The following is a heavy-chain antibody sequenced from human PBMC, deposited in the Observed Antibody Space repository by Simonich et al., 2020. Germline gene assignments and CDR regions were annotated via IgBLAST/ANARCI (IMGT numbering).Heavy chain of an antibody. J-gene: IGHJ3*02. CDR3: ARGRLTGDKGAFDI. D-gene: IGHD7-27*01. Sequence: QVQLVQSGAEVKKPGASVKVSCKASGYTFTGYYMHWGRQAPGQGLGGVGWINTNSGGTNYAQKFQGRVTMTRDTSISTAYMELSRLRSDDTAVYYCARGRLTGDKGAFDIWGQGTMVTVSS. CDR1: GYTFTGYY. V-gene: IGHV1-2*02. CDR2: INTNSGGT.